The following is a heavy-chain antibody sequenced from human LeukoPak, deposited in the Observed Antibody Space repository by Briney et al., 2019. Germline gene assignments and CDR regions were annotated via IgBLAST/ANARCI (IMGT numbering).Heavy chain of an antibody. Sequence: PGGSLRLSCAASGFMFSNYWMSWVRQAPGKGLEWVAVISYDGSNKYYADSVKGRFTISRDNSKNTLYLQMNSLRAEDTAVYYCAKAFNRYDFWSGYYDYWGQGTLVTVSS. CDR2: ISYDGSNK. D-gene: IGHD3-3*01. J-gene: IGHJ4*02. V-gene: IGHV3-30*18. CDR3: AKAFNRYDFWSGYYDY. CDR1: GFMFSNYW.